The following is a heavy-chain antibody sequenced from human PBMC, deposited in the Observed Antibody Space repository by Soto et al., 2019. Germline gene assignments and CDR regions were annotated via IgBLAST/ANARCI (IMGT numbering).Heavy chain of an antibody. D-gene: IGHD3-3*01. V-gene: IGHV1-69*01. CDR3: ARGRITIFGVVMYYYYGMDV. Sequence: QVQLVQSGAEVKKPGSSVKVSCKASGGTFSSYAISWVRQAPGQGLEWMGGIIPSFGTANYAQKFQGRVTMTADESTSTAYMELSSLRSEDTAVYYCARGRITIFGVVMYYYYGMDVWGQGTTVTVSS. CDR1: GGTFSSYA. CDR2: IIPSFGTA. J-gene: IGHJ6*02.